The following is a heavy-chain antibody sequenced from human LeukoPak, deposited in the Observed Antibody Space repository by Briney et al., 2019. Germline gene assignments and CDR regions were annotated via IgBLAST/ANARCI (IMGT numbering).Heavy chain of an antibody. CDR3: EKELRGYSYGEH. V-gene: IGHV3-30*18. J-gene: IGHJ1*01. Sequence: GGSLRLSCAASGFIFSKYGMHWVRQAPGKGLEWVAVISYDESNKFYRDSVKGRFTISKDNSKNMLYLQMNSLRAEDTAVYYCEKELRGYSYGEHWGQGILVTVSS. CDR1: GFIFSKYG. D-gene: IGHD5-18*01. CDR2: ISYDESNK.